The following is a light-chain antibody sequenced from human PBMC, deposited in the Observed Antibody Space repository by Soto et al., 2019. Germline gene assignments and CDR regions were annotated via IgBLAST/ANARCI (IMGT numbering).Light chain of an antibody. V-gene: IGKV1-17*02. CDR1: EDIRYD. J-gene: IGKJ5*01. CDR2: AAS. CDR3: LQHHIFPYT. Sequence: DIQMTQSPSSLSASVGDRVTIIRRASEDIRYDLGWFQQKPGKAPQRLISAASTLQGGVPSRFSGSRSGTEFTLTINNLQPEDSATYYCLQHHIFPYTFGQGTRLEIK.